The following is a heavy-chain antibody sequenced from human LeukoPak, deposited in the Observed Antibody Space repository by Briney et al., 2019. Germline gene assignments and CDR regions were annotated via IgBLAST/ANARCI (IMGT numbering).Heavy chain of an antibody. CDR2: IIPIFGTA. CDR1: GGTFSSYA. D-gene: IGHD5-12*01. CDR3: ARGYIVATIDYFDY. J-gene: IGHJ4*02. Sequence: GASVKVSCKASGGTFSSYAISWVRQAPGQGLEWMGGIIPIFGTANYAQKFQGRVTITADESTSTAYMELSSLRSEDTAVYYCARGYIVATIDYFDYWGQGTLVTVSS. V-gene: IGHV1-69*13.